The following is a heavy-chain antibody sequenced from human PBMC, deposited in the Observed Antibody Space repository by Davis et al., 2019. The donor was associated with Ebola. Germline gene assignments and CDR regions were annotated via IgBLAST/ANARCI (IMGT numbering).Heavy chain of an antibody. J-gene: IGHJ3*02. CDR1: GGSISSSSYY. V-gene: IGHV4-39*07. D-gene: IGHD3-10*01. Sequence: PSETLSLTCTVSGGSISSSSYYWGWIRQPPGKGLEWIGTINYSGSTYYNPSLKSRVTISVDTSKNQFSLKLSSVTAADTAVYYCARDGFRELINAFEIWGQGTMVTVSA. CDR2: INYSGST. CDR3: ARDGFRELINAFEI.